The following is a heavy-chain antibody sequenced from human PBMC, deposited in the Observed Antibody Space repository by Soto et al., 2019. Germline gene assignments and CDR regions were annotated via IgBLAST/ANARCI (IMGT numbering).Heavy chain of an antibody. J-gene: IGHJ4*02. CDR1: GFTFSSFW. CDR2: IKHDGSEK. Sequence: EVQLVESGGGLVQLGGSRRLSCAASGFTFSSFWMTWVRQAPGKGLEWVANIKHDGSEKYYVESVKGRLTISRDNARNSLFLEMKSLRSEDTAVYSCMRDLSGSYSEGFDYWGQGTLVSVSS. CDR3: MRDLSGSYSEGFDY. D-gene: IGHD1-26*01. V-gene: IGHV3-7*01.